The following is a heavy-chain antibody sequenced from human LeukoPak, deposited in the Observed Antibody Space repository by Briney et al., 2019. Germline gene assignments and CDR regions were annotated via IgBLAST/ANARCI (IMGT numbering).Heavy chain of an antibody. V-gene: IGHV3-30*18. CDR3: AKDVSSWYDFGYYYYGMDV. J-gene: IGHJ6*02. CDR2: ISYDGSNK. Sequence: PGGSLRLSCAASGFTFSSYGMHWVRQAPGKGLEWVAVISYDGSNKYYADSVKGRFTISRDNSKNTLYLQMNSLRAEDTAVYYCAKDVSSWYDFGYYYYGMDVWGQGTTVTVS. CDR1: GFTFSSYG. D-gene: IGHD6-13*01.